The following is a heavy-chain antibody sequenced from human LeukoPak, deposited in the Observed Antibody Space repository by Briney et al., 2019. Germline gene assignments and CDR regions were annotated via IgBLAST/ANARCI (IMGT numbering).Heavy chain of an antibody. CDR2: IRYDGSNK. CDR1: GFTFSSYG. CDR3: AKEFDQYSSSSGPLYYYYYMDV. Sequence: GGSLRLSCAASGFTFSSYGMHWVRQAPGKGLEWVAFIRYDGSNKYYADSVKGRFTISRDNSKNTLYLQMNSLRADDTAVYYCAKEFDQYSSSSGPLYYYYYMDVWGKGTTVTVSS. J-gene: IGHJ6*03. D-gene: IGHD6-6*01. V-gene: IGHV3-30*02.